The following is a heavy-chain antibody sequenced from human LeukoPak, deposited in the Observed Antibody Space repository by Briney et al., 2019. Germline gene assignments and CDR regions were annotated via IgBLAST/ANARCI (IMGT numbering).Heavy chain of an antibody. D-gene: IGHD2-21*01. CDR3: ASRQKDILSLDP. J-gene: IGHJ5*02. Sequence: ASVKVSCKASGYTFTSYDINWVRQATGQGLEWMGWMNPNSGNTGYAQKFQGRVTMNRNTSISTAYMELSSLRSEDTAVYYCASRQKDILSLDPWGQGTLVIVSS. CDR2: MNPNSGNT. V-gene: IGHV1-8*01. CDR1: GYTFTSYD.